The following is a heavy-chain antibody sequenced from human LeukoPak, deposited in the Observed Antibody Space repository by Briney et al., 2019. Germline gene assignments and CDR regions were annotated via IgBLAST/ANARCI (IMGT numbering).Heavy chain of an antibody. CDR2: IPYDGGNK. CDR3: AKDPLRYDSSGFYGMDV. J-gene: IGHJ6*02. D-gene: IGHD3-22*01. Sequence: GGSLRLSCAASGFTFSNAWMSWGRQAPGKGLEWGAVIPYDGGNKYYADSVKGGFTLSRDNSKNTLYMQINSLRAADTAVYYCAKDPLRYDSSGFYGMDVWGEGTTVSVSS. CDR1: GFTFSNAW. V-gene: IGHV3-30*18.